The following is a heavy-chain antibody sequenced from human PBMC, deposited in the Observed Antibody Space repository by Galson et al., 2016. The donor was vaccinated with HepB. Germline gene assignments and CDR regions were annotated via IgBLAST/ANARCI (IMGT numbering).Heavy chain of an antibody. J-gene: IGHJ4*02. CDR2: IGAYNGNT. D-gene: IGHD1-26*01. Sequence: SVKVSCKASGYSFISHGISWVRQAPGQGLEWMGWIGAYNGNTHSAQKFQDRVTLTRNTFTTTVYLELRSLRLDDTAVYYCAAHSGTNSWGRKALDYWGQGTLITVSS. CDR1: GYSFISHG. CDR3: AAHSGTNSWGRKALDY. V-gene: IGHV1-18*01.